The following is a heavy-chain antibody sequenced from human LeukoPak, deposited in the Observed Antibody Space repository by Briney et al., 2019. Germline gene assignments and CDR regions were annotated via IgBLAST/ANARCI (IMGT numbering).Heavy chain of an antibody. CDR1: GYTFTDYF. CDR2: INVNSGGTNT. J-gene: IGHJ4*02. Sequence: GPSVKVSCKASGYTFTDYFIHWVRQAPGQGLERMGRINVNSGGTNTNYAQNFHGRVAMTRDTSISTAYMELSRLTSDDTAVYYCARDLSSTSNWELDYWGQGNLVTVSS. V-gene: IGHV1-2*06. D-gene: IGHD1-26*01. CDR3: ARDLSSTSNWELDY.